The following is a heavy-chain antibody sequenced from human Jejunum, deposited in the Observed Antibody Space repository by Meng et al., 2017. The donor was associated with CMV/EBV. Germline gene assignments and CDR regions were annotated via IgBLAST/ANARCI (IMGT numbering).Heavy chain of an antibody. CDR3: AKYAKGVRSGNIYAMDV. J-gene: IGHJ6*01. V-gene: IGHV3-23*03. CDR2: IYSNGIDT. Sequence: FSSYPMSWVRQAPGKGLEWVSMIYSNGIDTYYADSVKGRFITSRDNSKNMLYLQINSLRAEDTAVYYCAKYAKGVRSGNIYAMDVWGQGTTVTVSS. CDR1: FSSYP. D-gene: IGHD2-8*01.